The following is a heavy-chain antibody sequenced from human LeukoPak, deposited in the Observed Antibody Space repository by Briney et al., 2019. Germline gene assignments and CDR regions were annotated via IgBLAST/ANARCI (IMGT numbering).Heavy chain of an antibody. D-gene: IGHD3-22*01. Sequence: GGSLRLSCAASGFTFSSYAMSWVRQAPGKGLEWVSSISGSGGSTYHADSVKGRFTISRDNSKNTLYLQMNSLRAGDTAVYYCAKVRHDYDSSGTTDYWGQGTPVTVSS. V-gene: IGHV3-23*01. CDR2: ISGSGGST. J-gene: IGHJ4*02. CDR1: GFTFSSYA. CDR3: AKVRHDYDSSGTTDY.